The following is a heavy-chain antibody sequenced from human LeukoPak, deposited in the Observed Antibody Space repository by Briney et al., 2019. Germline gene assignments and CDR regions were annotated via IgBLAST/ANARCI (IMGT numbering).Heavy chain of an antibody. CDR2: IYYSGST. Sequence: SETLSLTCTVSGGSISSSSYYWGWIRQPPGKGLEWIGSIYYSGSTYYNPPLKSRVTISVETSKKQCSLKLSDVTAADTAVYYCALTTLYYYYMDVWGKGTTVTVSS. D-gene: IGHD1-1*01. V-gene: IGHV4-39*07. CDR3: ALTTLYYYYMDV. CDR1: GGSISSSSYY. J-gene: IGHJ6*03.